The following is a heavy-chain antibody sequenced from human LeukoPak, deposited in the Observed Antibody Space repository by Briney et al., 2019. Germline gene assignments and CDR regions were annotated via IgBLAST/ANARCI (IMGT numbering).Heavy chain of an antibody. CDR2: MNPNSGNT. Sequence: GGSLRLSCAASGFTFSSYSMNWVRQAPGKGLEWMGWMNPNSGNTGYAQKFQGRVTITRNTSISTAYMELSSLRSEDTAVYYCARGLEVVAATHDYYYYYMDVWGKGTTVTVSS. CDR1: GFTFSSYS. D-gene: IGHD2-15*01. CDR3: ARGLEVVAATHDYYYYYMDV. J-gene: IGHJ6*03. V-gene: IGHV1-8*03.